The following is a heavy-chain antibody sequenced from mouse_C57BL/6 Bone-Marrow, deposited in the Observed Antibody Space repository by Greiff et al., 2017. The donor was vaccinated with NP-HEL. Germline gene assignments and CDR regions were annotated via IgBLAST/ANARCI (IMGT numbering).Heavy chain of an antibody. V-gene: IGHV7-1*01. CDR1: GFTFSDFY. CDR2: SRNKANDYTT. Sequence: EVKLMESGGGLVQSGRSLRLSCATSGFTFSDFYMEWVRQAPGKGLEWIAASRNKANDYTTEYSASVKGRFIVARDTSQSILYLQMNALRAEDTAIYYCARDSIYGYDVHWYFDVWGTGTTVTVSS. D-gene: IGHD2-2*01. J-gene: IGHJ1*03. CDR3: ARDSIYGYDVHWYFDV.